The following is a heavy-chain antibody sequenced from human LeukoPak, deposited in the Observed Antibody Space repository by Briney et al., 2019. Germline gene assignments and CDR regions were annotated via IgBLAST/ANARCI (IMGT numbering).Heavy chain of an antibody. D-gene: IGHD2-2*01. CDR2: IYNSGTT. CDR1: GDSISSYY. CDR3: ARGGCSSTACPPPGFDY. Sequence: SETLSLTCSVSGDSISSYYWSWIRQPPAKGLEWIGYIYNSGTTNYNPSLKSRLTISVDTTKNQFSLKLSSVTAADTAVYYCARGGCSSTACPPPGFDYWGQGTLVTVSS. V-gene: IGHV4-59*01. J-gene: IGHJ4*02.